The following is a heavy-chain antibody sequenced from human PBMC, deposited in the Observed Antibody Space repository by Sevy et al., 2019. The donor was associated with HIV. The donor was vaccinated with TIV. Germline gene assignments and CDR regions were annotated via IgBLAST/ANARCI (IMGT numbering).Heavy chain of an antibody. J-gene: IGHJ5*02. CDR1: GGTFSSYA. V-gene: IGHV1-69*06. Sequence: ASVKVSCKASGGTFSSYAISWVRQAPGQGLEWMGGIIPIFGTANYAQKFQGRVTITADKSTSTAYMELSSLESEDTAVYYWARGGRDGYNSEFENWFDPWGQGTLVTVSS. CDR3: ARGGRDGYNSEFENWFDP. CDR2: IIPIFGTA. D-gene: IGHD5-12*01.